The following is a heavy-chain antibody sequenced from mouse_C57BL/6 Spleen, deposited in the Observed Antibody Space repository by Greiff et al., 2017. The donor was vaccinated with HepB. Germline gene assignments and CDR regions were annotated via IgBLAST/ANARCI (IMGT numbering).Heavy chain of an antibody. CDR2: INPSTGGT. J-gene: IGHJ1*03. V-gene: IGHV1-42*01. Sequence: EVQLKQSGPELVKPGASVKISCKASGYSFTGYYMNWVKQSPEKSLEWIGEINPSTGGTTYNQKFKAKATLTVDKSSSTAYMQLKSLTSEDSAVYYCARGDYYGSSYYWYFDVWGTGTTVTVSS. CDR3: ARGDYYGSSYYWYFDV. CDR1: GYSFTGYY. D-gene: IGHD1-1*01.